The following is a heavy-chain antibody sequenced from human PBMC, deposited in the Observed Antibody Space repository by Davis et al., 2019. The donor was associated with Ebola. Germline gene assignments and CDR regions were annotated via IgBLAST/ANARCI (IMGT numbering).Heavy chain of an antibody. V-gene: IGHV4-39*01. CDR1: GGSISASSYY. CDR2: LYYDGSA. J-gene: IGHJ4*02. Sequence: SETLSLTCTISGGSISASSYYWGWIRQPPGKALEWIGHLYYDGSAYYSPSLQSRVTIFVDASKNQVSLNLTSVTAADTAVYYCARQRFLEWCHFDYWGQGTLVTVSS. CDR3: ARQRFLEWCHFDY. D-gene: IGHD3-3*01.